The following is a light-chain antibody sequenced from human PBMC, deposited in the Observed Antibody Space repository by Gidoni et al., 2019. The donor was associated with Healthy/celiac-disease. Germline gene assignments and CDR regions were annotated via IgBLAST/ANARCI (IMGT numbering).Light chain of an antibody. CDR1: QSMSSW. J-gene: IGKJ1*01. Sequence: DIQMTQSPSTLSASVGDRVTIPCRASQSMSSWWAWYPQKPGKSPKLMIYDAASLESGVPSRFSSSGSRTEFTITISSQQPDDFATYCYQQNNSYPWTFXXXTKVEIK. CDR3: QQNNSYPWT. CDR2: DAA. V-gene: IGKV1-5*01.